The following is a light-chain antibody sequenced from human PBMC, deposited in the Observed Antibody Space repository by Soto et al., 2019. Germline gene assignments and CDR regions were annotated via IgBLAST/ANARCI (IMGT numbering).Light chain of an antibody. CDR2: GTS. J-gene: IGKJ3*01. V-gene: IGKV3-15*01. CDR3: QQYDSWPPLFT. Sequence: EIIMTQSPATLSVSPGERATLSCRASQSVSSNLAWYRQRPGQAPRLLIYGTSTRANGIPDRFSGSGSGTEFTLTISSLQSEDFAVYYCQQYDSWPPLFTFGPGTKVDLK. CDR1: QSVSSN.